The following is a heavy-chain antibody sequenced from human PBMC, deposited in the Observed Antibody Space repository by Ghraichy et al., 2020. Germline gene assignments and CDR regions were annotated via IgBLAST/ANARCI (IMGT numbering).Heavy chain of an antibody. CDR2: ISSSSSDI. CDR1: GFTLSSYS. D-gene: IGHD1-14*01. J-gene: IGHJ6*03. V-gene: IGHV3-21*01. CDR3: ARGTGSALNYYYYNYMDV. Sequence: GESLNISCAASGFTLSSYSMNWVRQAPGKGLEWVSCISSSSSDIYYADSVKGRFTISRDNAKNSLYLQMNSLRAEDTALYYCARGTGSALNYYYYNYMDVWGKGTTVTVSS.